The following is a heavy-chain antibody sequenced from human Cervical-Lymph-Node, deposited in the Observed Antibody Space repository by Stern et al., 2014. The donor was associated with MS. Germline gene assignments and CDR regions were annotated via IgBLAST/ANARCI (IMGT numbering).Heavy chain of an antibody. Sequence: VQLVESGGGLVKPGGSLRLSCTASGFTFSDFHMSWIRQAPGKGLEWVALISGGGDNIAYADSVKGRFTISRDNAKNSLYLQMNRLRAEDTAVYYCARGSSYDFWSAYYTSYFDLWGRGTLVTVSS. CDR3: ARGSSYDFWSAYYTSYFDL. J-gene: IGHJ4*02. D-gene: IGHD3-3*01. V-gene: IGHV3-11*01. CDR2: ISGGGDNI. CDR1: GFTFSDFH.